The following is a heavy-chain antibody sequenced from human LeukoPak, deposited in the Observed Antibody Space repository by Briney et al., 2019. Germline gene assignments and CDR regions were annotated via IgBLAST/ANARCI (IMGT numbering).Heavy chain of an antibody. V-gene: IGHV1-2*02. J-gene: IGHJ4*02. CDR1: GYTFTVYY. CDR3: ARPDDYGDYFDY. Sequence: ASVKVSFKASGYTFTVYYMHWVRQAPGQGLEWMGWINPNSGGTNYAQKFQGRGTITRDTSISTAYMELSRLRSDDTAVYYCARPDDYGDYFDYWGQGTLVTVSS. CDR2: INPNSGGT. D-gene: IGHD4-17*01.